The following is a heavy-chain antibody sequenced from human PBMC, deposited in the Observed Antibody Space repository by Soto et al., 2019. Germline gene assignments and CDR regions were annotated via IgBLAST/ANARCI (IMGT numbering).Heavy chain of an antibody. CDR3: AKSLTYYDFWSGGAFDI. D-gene: IGHD3-3*01. J-gene: IGHJ3*02. Sequence: ASVKVSCKASGYTFTSYGISWVRQAPGQGLEWMGWISAYNGNTNYAQKLQGRVTMTTDTSTSTAYMELRSLRSDDTAVYYCAKSLTYYDFWSGGAFDIWGQGTMVTVSS. CDR1: GYTFTSYG. CDR2: ISAYNGNT. V-gene: IGHV1-18*01.